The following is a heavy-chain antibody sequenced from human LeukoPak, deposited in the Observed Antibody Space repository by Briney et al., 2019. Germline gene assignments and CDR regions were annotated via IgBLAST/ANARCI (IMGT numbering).Heavy chain of an antibody. CDR1: GYSFTSYW. CDR3: ARGVNTAILTDWFDP. D-gene: IGHD5-18*01. V-gene: IGHV5-51*01. Sequence: GEPLKISCKGSGYSFTSYWIGWVRQMPGKGLEWMGIIYPGDSDTRYSPSFQGQVTISADKSISTAYLQWSSLKASDTAMYYCARGVNTAILTDWFDPWGQGTLVTVSS. J-gene: IGHJ5*02. CDR2: IYPGDSDT.